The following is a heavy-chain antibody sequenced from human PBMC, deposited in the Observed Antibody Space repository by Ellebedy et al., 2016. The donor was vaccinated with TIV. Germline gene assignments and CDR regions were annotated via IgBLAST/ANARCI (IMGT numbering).Heavy chain of an antibody. CDR1: GFTFSSYW. CDR2: IKSKADGGTT. CDR3: ATDPLISRAGVVFGPFDY. Sequence: PGGSLRLSCAAYGFTFSSYWMNRVRQAPGKGLEWVGRIKSKADGGTTDYAAPVKGRFSISRDDSQSTLFLQMNSLTTEDTGLYYCATDPLISRAGVVFGPFDYWGQGSLVTVSS. D-gene: IGHD3-3*01. J-gene: IGHJ4*02. V-gene: IGHV3-15*01.